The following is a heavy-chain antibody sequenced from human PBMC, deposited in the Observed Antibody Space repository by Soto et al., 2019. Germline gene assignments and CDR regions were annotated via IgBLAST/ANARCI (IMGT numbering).Heavy chain of an antibody. Sequence: GGSLRLSCAASGFTFSSYAMSWVRQAPGKGLEWVSAISGSGGSTYYADSVKGRFTISRDNSKNTLYLQMNSLRAEDTAVYYCAKDYSLNRKIAVAGTIYYYYYGMDVWGQGTTVTVSS. D-gene: IGHD6-19*01. CDR3: AKDYSLNRKIAVAGTIYYYYYGMDV. CDR2: ISGSGGST. J-gene: IGHJ6*02. CDR1: GFTFSSYA. V-gene: IGHV3-23*01.